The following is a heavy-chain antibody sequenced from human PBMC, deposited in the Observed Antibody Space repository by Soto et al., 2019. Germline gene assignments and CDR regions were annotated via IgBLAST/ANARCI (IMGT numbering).Heavy chain of an antibody. V-gene: IGHV1-69*02. CDR3: ARVEYSSSWSYYYYGMDV. D-gene: IGHD6-13*01. CDR1: GGTFSRYT. J-gene: IGHJ6*02. CDR2: IIPILGIA. Sequence: SVKLSCKASGGTFSRYTISWVRQAPGQGLEWMGRIIPILGIANYAQKFQGRVTITADKSTSTAYMELSSLRSEDTAVYYCARVEYSSSWSYYYYGMDVWGQGTTVTVSS.